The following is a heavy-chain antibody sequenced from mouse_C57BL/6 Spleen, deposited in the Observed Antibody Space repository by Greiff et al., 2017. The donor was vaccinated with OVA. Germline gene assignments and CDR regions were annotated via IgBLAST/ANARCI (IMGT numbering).Heavy chain of an antibody. J-gene: IGHJ4*01. CDR2: IYPGDGDT. D-gene: IGHD1-1*01. Sequence: VQLQQSGPELVKPGASVKISCKASGYAFSSSWMNWVKQRPGKGLEWIGRIYPGDGDTNYNGKFKGKATLTADKSSSTAYMQLSSLTSEDSAVYFCARGYGSSLYYAMDYWGQGTSVTVSS. V-gene: IGHV1-82*01. CDR1: GYAFSSSW. CDR3: ARGYGSSLYYAMDY.